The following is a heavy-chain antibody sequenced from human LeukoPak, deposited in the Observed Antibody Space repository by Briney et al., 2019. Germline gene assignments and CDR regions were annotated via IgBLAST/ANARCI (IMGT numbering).Heavy chain of an antibody. D-gene: IGHD5-12*01. Sequence: GSLRLSCAASGFTFSTYSMKWVRQAPGKGLEWVSYISDSGAMYYADSVRGRFTISRESAQNSLFLQMNSLRAEDTAVYYCARDGGYRGYDADCWGQGTLVTVSS. CDR1: GFTFSTYS. V-gene: IGHV3-48*01. CDR3: ARDGGYRGYDADC. CDR2: ISDSGAM. J-gene: IGHJ4*02.